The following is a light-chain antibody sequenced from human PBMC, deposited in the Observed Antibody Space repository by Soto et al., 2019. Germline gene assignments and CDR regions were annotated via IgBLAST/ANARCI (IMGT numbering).Light chain of an antibody. CDR2: STD. CDR3: LLYYGGAVI. CDR1: TGAVTSGHY. Sequence: QAVLTQEPSLTVSPGGTVTLTCASSTGAVTSGHYANWLQQKPGQAPRALIYSTDTKHSWTPARFSGSLLGGKAALTLSGVRPEDEADYYCLLYYGGAVIFGGGTKLTVL. J-gene: IGLJ2*01. V-gene: IGLV7-43*01.